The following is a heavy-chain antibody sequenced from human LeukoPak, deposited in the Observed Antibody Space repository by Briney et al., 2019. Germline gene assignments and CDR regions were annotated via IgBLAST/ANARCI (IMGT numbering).Heavy chain of an antibody. J-gene: IGHJ6*02. D-gene: IGHD2-2*01. CDR1: GFTFSSYG. V-gene: IGHV3-33*01. CDR3: ARDPPDIVVVPAAMEAYYYYGMDV. Sequence: GRSLRLSCAASGFTFSSYGMHWVRQAPGKGLEWVAVIWYDGSNKYYADSVKGRFTISRDNSKNTLYLQINSLRAEDTAVYYCARDPPDIVVVPAAMEAYYYYGMDVWGQGTTVTVSS. CDR2: IWYDGSNK.